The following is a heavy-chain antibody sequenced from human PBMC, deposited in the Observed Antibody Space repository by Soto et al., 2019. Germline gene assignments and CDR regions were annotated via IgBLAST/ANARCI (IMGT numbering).Heavy chain of an antibody. CDR3: ARRGSGSYYDY. CDR1: GFTFSSYA. V-gene: IGHV3-23*01. CDR2: ISGSGGST. J-gene: IGHJ4*02. Sequence: EVQLLESGGGLVQPGGSLRLSCAASGFTFSSYAMRWVRQAPVKGLEWVSAISGSGGSTYYADSVKGRVTISRDKSKNTLYLQMNSLRAADTAVYYCARRGSGSYYDYWGQGTRVTVSS. D-gene: IGHD1-26*01.